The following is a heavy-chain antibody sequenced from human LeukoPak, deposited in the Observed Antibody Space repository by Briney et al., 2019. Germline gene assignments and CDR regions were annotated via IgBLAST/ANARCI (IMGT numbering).Heavy chain of an antibody. CDR2: IYYSGST. Sequence: PSETLSLTCTVSGGSISSSSYYWGWIRQPPGKGLEWIGSIYYSGSTYYNPSLKSRVTISVDTSKNQFSLKLSSVTAADTAVYYCARVSCHSSSCDGKNWFDPWGQGTLVTVSS. J-gene: IGHJ5*02. D-gene: IGHD6-13*01. CDR3: ARVSCHSSSCDGKNWFDP. V-gene: IGHV4-39*07. CDR1: GGSISSSSYY.